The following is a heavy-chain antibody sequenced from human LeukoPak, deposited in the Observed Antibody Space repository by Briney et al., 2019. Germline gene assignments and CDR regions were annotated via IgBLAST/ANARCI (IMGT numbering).Heavy chain of an antibody. J-gene: IGHJ6*03. V-gene: IGHV4-34*01. Sequence: SETLSLTCAVYGGSFSGYYRSWIRQPPGKGLEWIGEINHSGSTNYNPSLKSRVTISVDTSKNQFSLKLSSVTAADTAVYYCARDLAGAWKNYYYMDVWGKGTTVTVSS. CDR3: ARDLAGAWKNYYYMDV. D-gene: IGHD1-1*01. CDR1: GGSFSGYY. CDR2: INHSGST.